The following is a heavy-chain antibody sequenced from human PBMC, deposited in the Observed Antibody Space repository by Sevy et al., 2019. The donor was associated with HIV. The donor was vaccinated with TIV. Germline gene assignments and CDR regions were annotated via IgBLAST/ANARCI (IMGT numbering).Heavy chain of an antibody. CDR2: FDPEDDEK. CDR3: AITKDYYDSCGYPFDY. Sequence: ASVKVSCKVSGYTLTELSVHWVRQAPGKGLEWMATFDPEDDEKIYAQKFQGRVTMTEDTSTDTAYIELGSLRSEDTAVYYCAITKDYYDSCGYPFDYWGQGTLVTVSS. CDR1: GYTLTELS. J-gene: IGHJ4*02. D-gene: IGHD3-22*01. V-gene: IGHV1-24*01.